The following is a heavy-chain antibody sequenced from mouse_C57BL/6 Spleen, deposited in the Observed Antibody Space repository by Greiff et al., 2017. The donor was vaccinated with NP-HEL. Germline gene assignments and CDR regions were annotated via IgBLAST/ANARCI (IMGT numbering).Heavy chain of an antibody. CDR3: ARNYGNFYYFDY. CDR2: IDPSDSYT. Sequence: QVQLQQPGAELVMPGASVKLSCKASGYTFTSYWMHWVKQRPGQGLEWIGEIDPSDSYTNCNQKFKGKSTLTVDKSSSTAYMRLSSLTSEDSAVYYCARNYGNFYYFDYWGQGTTLTVSS. V-gene: IGHV1-69*01. D-gene: IGHD2-1*01. CDR1: GYTFTSYW. J-gene: IGHJ2*01.